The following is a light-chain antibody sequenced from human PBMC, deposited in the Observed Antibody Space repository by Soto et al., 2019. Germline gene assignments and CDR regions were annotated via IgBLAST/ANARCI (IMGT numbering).Light chain of an antibody. CDR3: QQYNIDFPYT. CDR1: QSISRW. J-gene: IGKJ2*01. Sequence: DIQMTQSPSSLSASVGDRVTITCRASQSISRWLAWYQQKPGKAPKLLIFDASTLESGVPSRFSGSGSGTDFTLTIISLQPDDFATYYCQQYNIDFPYTFAQGTKLEIK. CDR2: DAS. V-gene: IGKV1-5*01.